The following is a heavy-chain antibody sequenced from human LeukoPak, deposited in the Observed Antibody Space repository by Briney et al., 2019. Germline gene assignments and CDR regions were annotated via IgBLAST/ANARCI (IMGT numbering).Heavy chain of an antibody. Sequence: GGSLRLSCAASGFTFSDYYMSWIRQAPGKGLEWVSYISSSGSTIYYADSVKGRFTISRDNAKNTLYLQMNSLRAEDTALYYCAKPAKTDYTDYWGQGTLVTVSS. CDR1: GFTFSDYY. V-gene: IGHV3-11*01. CDR3: AKPAKTDYTDY. CDR2: ISSSGSTI. D-gene: IGHD1-14*01. J-gene: IGHJ4*02.